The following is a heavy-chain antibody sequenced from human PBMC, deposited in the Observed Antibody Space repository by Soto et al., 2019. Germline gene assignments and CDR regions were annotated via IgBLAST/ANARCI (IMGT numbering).Heavy chain of an antibody. J-gene: IGHJ6*02. V-gene: IGHV1-18*01. Sequence: ASVKVSCKASGYTFTSYGISWVRQAPGQGLEWMGWISAYNGNTNYAQKLQGRVTMTTDTSTSTAYMELRSLRSDDTAVYYCARFSEFPFDYYYYGMDVWGQGTTVTVSS. CDR3: ARFSEFPFDYYYYGMDV. D-gene: IGHD1-26*01. CDR1: GYTFTSYG. CDR2: ISAYNGNT.